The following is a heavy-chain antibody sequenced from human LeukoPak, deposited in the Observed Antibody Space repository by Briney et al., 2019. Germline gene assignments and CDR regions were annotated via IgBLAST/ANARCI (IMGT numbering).Heavy chain of an antibody. CDR1: GVPLSSGDYY. J-gene: IGHJ4*02. D-gene: IGHD5-18*01. CDR3: ARHPERYSYFDY. Sequence: SETLSLTCTVSGVPLSSGDYYWRGIRQPPGKGLEWIGSIYYTGSAYYNPSPKSRVTMSVDTSKNQFSLTLSSVTAADTAVYSCARHPERYSYFDYWGQGTLVTVS. V-gene: IGHV4-39*01. CDR2: IYYTGSA.